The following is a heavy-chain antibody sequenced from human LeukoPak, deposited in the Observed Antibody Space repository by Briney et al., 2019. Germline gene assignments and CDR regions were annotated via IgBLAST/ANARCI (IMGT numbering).Heavy chain of an antibody. CDR1: GGSFSGYY. CDR3: ARRTVTNGWFRIDY. V-gene: IGHV4-34*01. D-gene: IGHD6-19*01. Sequence: SETLSLTCAVYGGSFSGYYWSWIRQPPGKGLEWIGEINHSGSTNYNPSLKSRVTISVDTSKNQFSLKLSSVTAADTALYYCARRTVTNGWFRIDYWGQGSLVIVSS. CDR2: INHSGST. J-gene: IGHJ4*02.